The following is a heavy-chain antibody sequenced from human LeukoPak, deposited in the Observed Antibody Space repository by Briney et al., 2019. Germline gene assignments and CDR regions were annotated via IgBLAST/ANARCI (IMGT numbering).Heavy chain of an antibody. D-gene: IGHD3-22*01. J-gene: IGHJ4*02. CDR2: ISSSSSYI. CDR3: ARGPYDSSGYYYVVDY. Sequence: GGSLRLSCAASGFTFSSYSMNWVRQAPGKGLEWVSSISSSSSYIYYADSVKGRFTISRDNAKNSLYLQMNSLRAEDTAVYYCARGPYDSSGYYYVVDYWGQGTLVTVSS. CDR1: GFTFSSYS. V-gene: IGHV3-21*01.